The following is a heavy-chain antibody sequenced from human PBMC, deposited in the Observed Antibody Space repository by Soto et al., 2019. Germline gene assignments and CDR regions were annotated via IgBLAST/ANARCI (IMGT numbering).Heavy chain of an antibody. Sequence: SVKVSCKASGGTFSSYAISWVRQAPGQGLEWMGGIIPIFGTANYAQKFQGRVTITADESTSTAYMELSSLRSEDTAVYYCARGSPVFDSPPNGMDVWGQGTTVTVSS. J-gene: IGHJ6*02. CDR2: IIPIFGTA. CDR3: ARGSPVFDSPPNGMDV. CDR1: GGTFSSYA. V-gene: IGHV1-69*13. D-gene: IGHD3-10*02.